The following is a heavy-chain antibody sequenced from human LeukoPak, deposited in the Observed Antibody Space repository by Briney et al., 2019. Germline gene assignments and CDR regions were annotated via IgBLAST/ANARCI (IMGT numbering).Heavy chain of an antibody. CDR1: GFTFSTYA. CDR3: VKSVVITDY. Sequence: PGGSLRLSCAASGFTFSTYAMSWVRQAPGKGLEWVSSISGSGGDTYYAGSVNGRFTIPRDNSKNTVYLQMNSLRAEDTALYYCVKSVVITDYWGQGTLVTVSS. J-gene: IGHJ4*02. V-gene: IGHV3-23*01. D-gene: IGHD3-22*01. CDR2: ISGSGGDT.